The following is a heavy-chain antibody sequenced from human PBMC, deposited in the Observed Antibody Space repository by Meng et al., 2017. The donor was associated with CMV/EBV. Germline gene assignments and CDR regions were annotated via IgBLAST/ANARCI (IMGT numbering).Heavy chain of an antibody. CDR2: IIPIFGTA. Sequence: SVNVSCKASGGTFSSYAISWVRQAPGQGLEWMGGIIPIFGTANYAQKFQGRVTITTDESASTAYMELSSLRAEDTAVYYCARGGIPAAIPYDRYYYYGMDVWGQGTTVTVSS. CDR1: GGTFSSYA. V-gene: IGHV1-69*05. D-gene: IGHD2-2*02. J-gene: IGHJ6*02. CDR3: ARGGIPAAIPYDRYYYYGMDV.